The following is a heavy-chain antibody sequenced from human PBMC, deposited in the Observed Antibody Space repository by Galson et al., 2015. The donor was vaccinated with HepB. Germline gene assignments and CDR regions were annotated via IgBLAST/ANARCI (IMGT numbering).Heavy chain of an antibody. CDR2: IKQDGTEK. Sequence: SLRLSCAASGFTFNSYRMTWVRQAPGKGLEWVANIKQDGTEKYYGDSVKGRFTISRDNAKNSLSLQMNSLRAEDTAVYYCARDQDPGARPLWYFDLWGRGTLVTVSS. V-gene: IGHV3-7*01. CDR3: ARDQDPGARPLWYFDL. CDR1: GFTFNSYR. J-gene: IGHJ2*01. D-gene: IGHD4/OR15-4a*01.